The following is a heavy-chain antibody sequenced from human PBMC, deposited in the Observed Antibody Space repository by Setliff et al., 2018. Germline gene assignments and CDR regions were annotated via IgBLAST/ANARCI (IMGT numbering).Heavy chain of an antibody. CDR3: ARGGAAAAGKKGVFEH. CDR1: GYSFTGYY. CDR2: IHTGGGSA. D-gene: IGHD6-13*01. V-gene: IGHV1-46*01. Sequence: ASVKVSCKTSGYSFTGYYMHWVRQAPGQGLEWMGIIHTGGGSASYAQKFQGRVTMTSDTSTRTVYMEVNSVRSDDTAVYFCARGGAAAAGKKGVFEHWGQGTLVTVSS. J-gene: IGHJ4*02.